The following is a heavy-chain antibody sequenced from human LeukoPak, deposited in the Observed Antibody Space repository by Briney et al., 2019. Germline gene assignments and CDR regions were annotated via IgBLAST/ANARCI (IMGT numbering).Heavy chain of an antibody. CDR1: GFVFNQYC. CDR3: ARDPRGDFVWGHRFDY. Sequence: GGSLRLSCGASGFVFNQYCMGWVRQAPGMGPEWVSYISTSGGSSYYSASAKGRFTISRDNARNSLFLQLRRLTAEDTAVYYCARDPRGDFVWGHRFDYWGQGVLVTVSS. J-gene: IGHJ4*02. D-gene: IGHD3-16*01. CDR2: ISTSGGSS. V-gene: IGHV3-11*01.